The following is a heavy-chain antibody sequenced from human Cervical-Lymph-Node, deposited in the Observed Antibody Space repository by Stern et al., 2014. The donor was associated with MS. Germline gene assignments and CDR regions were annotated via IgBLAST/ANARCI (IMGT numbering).Heavy chain of an antibody. CDR1: GGSISSGGYY. CDR2: TYYSGST. V-gene: IGHV4-31*01. CDR3: ARANWNYSFGMGADIRFDP. D-gene: IGHD1-7*01. Sequence: QVQLVESGPGLVKPSQTLSLTCTVSGGSISSGGYYLSWIRQPPGKGLAWIGHTYYSGSTYYNPSLKSLVTISVDTSKNQFSLKLSSVTAADTAVYYCARANWNYSFGMGADIRFDPWGQGTLVTVSS. J-gene: IGHJ5*02.